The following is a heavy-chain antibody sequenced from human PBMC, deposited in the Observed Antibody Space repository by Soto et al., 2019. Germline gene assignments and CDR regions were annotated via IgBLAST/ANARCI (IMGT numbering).Heavy chain of an antibody. D-gene: IGHD3-3*01. J-gene: IGHJ3*02. V-gene: IGHV1-24*01. CDR3: ATRAFRFGRGAFDI. CDR1: GYTFTSYY. Sequence: ASVKVSCKASGYTFTSYYMHWVRQAPGQGLEWMGGFDPEDGETIYAQRFQGRVTMTEDTSTDTAYMELSSLRSEDTAVYYCATRAFRFGRGAFDIWGQGTMVTVSS. CDR2: FDPEDGET.